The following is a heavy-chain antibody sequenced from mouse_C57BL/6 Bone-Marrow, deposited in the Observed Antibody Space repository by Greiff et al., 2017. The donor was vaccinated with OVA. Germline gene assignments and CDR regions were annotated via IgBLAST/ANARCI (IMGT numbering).Heavy chain of an antibody. CDR1: GFSLTSYG. CDR3: ARYYSNYVGFAY. Sequence: QVQLQQSGPGLVQPSQSLSITCTVSGFSLTSYGVHWVRQSPGKGLEWLGVIWSGGSTDYNAAFISRLSISKDNSKSQVFFKMNSLQADDTAIYYCARYYSNYVGFAYWGQGTLVTVSA. CDR2: IWSGGST. J-gene: IGHJ3*01. D-gene: IGHD2-5*01. V-gene: IGHV2-2*01.